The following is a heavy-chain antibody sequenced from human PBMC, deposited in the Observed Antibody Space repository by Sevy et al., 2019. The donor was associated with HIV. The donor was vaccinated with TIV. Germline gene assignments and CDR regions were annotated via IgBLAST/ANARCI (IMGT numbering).Heavy chain of an antibody. V-gene: IGHV6-1*01. CDR1: GDSVSSNSPA. D-gene: IGHD4-17*01. CDR3: ARSRGYDYGDYFHY. Sequence: SQTLSLTCAISGDSVSSNSPAWNWIRQSPSRGLEWLGRTYYRSKWYNDYAVSVKSRITINPDTSKNQFSLQLNSVTPEDTAVYYCARSRGYDYGDYFHYWGQGTLVTVSS. CDR2: TYYRSKWYN. J-gene: IGHJ4*02.